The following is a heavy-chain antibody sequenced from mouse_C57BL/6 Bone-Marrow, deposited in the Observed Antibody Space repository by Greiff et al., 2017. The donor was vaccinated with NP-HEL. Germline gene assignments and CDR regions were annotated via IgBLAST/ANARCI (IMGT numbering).Heavy chain of an antibody. Sequence: QVQLQQPGAELVKPGASVKMSCKASGYTFTSYWITWVKQRPGQGLEWIGDIYPGSGSTNYNEKFKSKATLTVDTSSSTAYMQLSSLTSEDSAVYYCAAYYSNYGEMDYWGQGTSVTVSS. CDR1: GYTFTSYW. J-gene: IGHJ4*01. CDR3: AAYYSNYGEMDY. V-gene: IGHV1-55*01. CDR2: IYPGSGST. D-gene: IGHD2-5*01.